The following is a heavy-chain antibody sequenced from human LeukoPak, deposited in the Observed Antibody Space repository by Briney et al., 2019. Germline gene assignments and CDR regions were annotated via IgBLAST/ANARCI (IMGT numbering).Heavy chain of an antibody. CDR1: GDSISNYH. D-gene: IGHD5-18*01. Sequence: PSETLSPTCTVSGDSISNYHWSWIRQPAGKGLEWIGRIYSSGSTNYNPSLRSRVTMSVDTSKNQFSLRLSSVTAADTAVYYCARGYNYGYVDYWGQGTLVTVSS. V-gene: IGHV4-4*07. CDR3: ARGYNYGYVDY. J-gene: IGHJ4*02. CDR2: IYSSGST.